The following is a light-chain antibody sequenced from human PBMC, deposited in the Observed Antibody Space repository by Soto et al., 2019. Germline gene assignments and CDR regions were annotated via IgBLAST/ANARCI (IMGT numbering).Light chain of an antibody. CDR2: FDA. V-gene: IGLV3-21*04. CDR1: NVGRKN. Sequence: SYELTQPPSVSVAPGETASISCDRNNVGRKNVHWYQQKPGQAPLLIIYFDADRPSGIPERFSGSHSGDTATLTISRVEAGDEADYFCQVWDSRSDHYVFGTGTKVTVL. CDR3: QVWDSRSDHYV. J-gene: IGLJ1*01.